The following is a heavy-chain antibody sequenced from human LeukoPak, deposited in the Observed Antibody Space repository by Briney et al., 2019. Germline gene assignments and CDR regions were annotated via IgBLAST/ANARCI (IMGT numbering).Heavy chain of an antibody. V-gene: IGHV3-23*01. CDR1: GFTFSSYA. CDR3: AKDSGDYVGSFDY. CDR2: ISGSGGST. D-gene: IGHD4-17*01. Sequence: GGSLRLSCAASGFTFSSYAMSWVRQAPGKGLEWVSAISGSGGSTYYAGSVKGRFTISRDNSKNTLYLQMNSLRAEDTAVYYCAKDSGDYVGSFDYWGQGTLVTVSS. J-gene: IGHJ4*02.